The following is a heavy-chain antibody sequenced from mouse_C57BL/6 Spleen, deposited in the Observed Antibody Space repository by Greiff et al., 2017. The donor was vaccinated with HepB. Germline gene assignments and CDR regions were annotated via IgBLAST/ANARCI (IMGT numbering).Heavy chain of an antibody. J-gene: IGHJ4*01. D-gene: IGHD1-1*01. CDR3: ARDYYYGSSYGGDYAMDY. CDR1: GFTFSDYY. V-gene: IGHV5-16*01. CDR2: INYDGSST. Sequence: EVHLVESEGGLVQPGSSMKLSCTASGFTFSDYYMAWVRQVPEKGLEWVANINYDGSSTYYLDSLKSRFIISRDNAKNILYLQMSSLKSEDTATYYCARDYYYGSSYGGDYAMDYWGQGTSVTVSS.